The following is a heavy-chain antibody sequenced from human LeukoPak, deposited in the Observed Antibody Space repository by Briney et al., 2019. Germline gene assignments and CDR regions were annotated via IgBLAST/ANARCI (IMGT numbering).Heavy chain of an antibody. CDR2: ISYDGSNK. CDR3: ARDRGYSYGNFDY. CDR1: GFTFSSYA. D-gene: IGHD5-18*01. J-gene: IGHJ4*02. V-gene: IGHV3-30-3*01. Sequence: GGSLRLSCAASGFTFSSYAMHWVRQAPVKGLEWVAVISYDGSNKYYADSVKGRFTISRDNSKNTLYLQMNSLRAEDTAVYYCARDRGYSYGNFDYWGQGTLVTVSS.